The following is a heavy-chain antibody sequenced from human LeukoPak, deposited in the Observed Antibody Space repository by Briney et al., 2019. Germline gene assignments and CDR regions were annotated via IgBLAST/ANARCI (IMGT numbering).Heavy chain of an antibody. D-gene: IGHD3-22*01. CDR1: GVTFSSYS. Sequence: GGTLRLSCAASGVTFSSYSMNWVRQAPGKGLEWVSPISITSSYIYYADSVKSRFTISRDNAKNSLYLQMSSLRAEDTAVYYCARDPPYYYDSSGYYQDYWGQGTLVTVSS. J-gene: IGHJ4*02. V-gene: IGHV3-21*01. CDR3: ARDPPYYYDSSGYYQDY. CDR2: ISITSSYI.